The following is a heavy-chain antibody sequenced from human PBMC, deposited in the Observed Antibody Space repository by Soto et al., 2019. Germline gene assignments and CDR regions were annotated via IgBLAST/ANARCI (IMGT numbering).Heavy chain of an antibody. D-gene: IGHD6-19*01. CDR1: GFTFSSYA. CDR2: ISYDGSNK. J-gene: IGHJ4*02. Sequence: GGSLRLSCAASGFTFSSYAMHWVRQAPGKGLEWVAVISYDGSNKYYADSVKGRFTISRDNSKNTLYLQMNSLRAEDTAVYYCARNQVAGPYYFDYWGQGTLVTV. V-gene: IGHV3-30-3*01. CDR3: ARNQVAGPYYFDY.